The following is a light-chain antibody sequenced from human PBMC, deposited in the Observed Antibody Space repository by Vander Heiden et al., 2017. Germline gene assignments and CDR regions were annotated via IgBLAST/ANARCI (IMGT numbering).Light chain of an antibody. V-gene: IGKV3-11*01. CDR2: DAS. CDR3: QQRSNWPPEVT. Sequence: IVLTQSPPTLSLSPGERATLTCRASQSVSICIAWYQHKPSQAPGLIIYDASNRAADIPARFSGSGSGTDFTLTISSLGPEDFAVYYCQQRSNWPPEVTFGGGTKVEIK. CDR1: QSVSIC. J-gene: IGKJ4*01.